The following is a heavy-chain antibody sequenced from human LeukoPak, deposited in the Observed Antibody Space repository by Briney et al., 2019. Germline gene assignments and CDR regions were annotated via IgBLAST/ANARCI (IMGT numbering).Heavy chain of an antibody. D-gene: IGHD3-9*01. J-gene: IGHJ4*02. CDR2: INHSGST. CDR3: ARSYYDILTGYSGFDY. CDR1: GGSFSGYY. V-gene: IGHV4-34*01. Sequence: SETLSLTCAVYGGSFSGYYWSWIRQPPGKGLEWIGEINHSGSTNYNPSLKSRVTISVDTSKNQFSLKLSSVTAADTAVYYCARSYYDILTGYSGFDYRGQGTLVTVSS.